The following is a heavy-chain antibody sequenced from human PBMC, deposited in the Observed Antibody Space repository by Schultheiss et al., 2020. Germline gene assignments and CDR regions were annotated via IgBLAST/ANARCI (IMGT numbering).Heavy chain of an antibody. Sequence: GGSLRLSCAASGFTVSSNYMSWVRQAPGKGLEWVSVIYSGGSTYYADSVKGRFTISRDNSKNTLYLQMNSLRAEDTAVYYCARDLTPVDYGDYGYPNYGMDVWGQGTTVTVS. V-gene: IGHV3-53*01. CDR3: ARDLTPVDYGDYGYPNYGMDV. J-gene: IGHJ6*02. D-gene: IGHD4-17*01. CDR1: GFTVSSNY. CDR2: IYSGGST.